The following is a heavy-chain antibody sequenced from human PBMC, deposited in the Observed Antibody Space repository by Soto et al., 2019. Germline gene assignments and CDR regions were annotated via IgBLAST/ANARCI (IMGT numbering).Heavy chain of an antibody. Sequence: QVQLQESGPGLVKPSQTLSLTCTVSGGSISSGGYYWSWIRQHPGKGLEWIGYIYYSGSTSYNPSPXIXXTISVDTPKNQFSLKLSSVTAADTAVYYCARSVTPWGQGTLVTVSS. CDR2: IYYSGST. CDR1: GGSISSGGYY. CDR3: ARSVTP. V-gene: IGHV4-31*01. J-gene: IGHJ5*02. D-gene: IGHD3-10*01.